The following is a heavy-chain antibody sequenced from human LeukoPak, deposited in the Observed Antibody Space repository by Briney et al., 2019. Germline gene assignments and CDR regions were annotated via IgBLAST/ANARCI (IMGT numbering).Heavy chain of an antibody. Sequence: ASVTVSCKASGYTFTSYDINWVRQATGQGLEWMGWMNPNSGNTGYAQKFQGRVTMTRNTSISTAYMELSSLRSEDTAVYYCARGGELLWFGELYSNWFDPWGQGTLVTVSS. CDR1: GYTFTSYD. CDR3: ARGGELLWFGELYSNWFDP. CDR2: MNPNSGNT. D-gene: IGHD3-10*01. J-gene: IGHJ5*02. V-gene: IGHV1-8*01.